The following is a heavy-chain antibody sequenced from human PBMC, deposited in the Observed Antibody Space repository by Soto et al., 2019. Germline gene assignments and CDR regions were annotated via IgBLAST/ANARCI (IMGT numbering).Heavy chain of an antibody. CDR1: GFSLSTRGVG. D-gene: IGHD5-18*01. CDR2: IYWDDDE. V-gene: IGHV2-5*02. Sequence: QITLKESGPTLVKPTQTLTLTCTFSGFSLSTRGVGVGWIRQPPGKALEWLALIYWDDDEGYSPSLKSRLTITKYTSKNQVVLKMTNMDPVDTATYYCAHRPRGYSYHFDYWGQGTLVTVSS. J-gene: IGHJ4*02. CDR3: AHRPRGYSYHFDY.